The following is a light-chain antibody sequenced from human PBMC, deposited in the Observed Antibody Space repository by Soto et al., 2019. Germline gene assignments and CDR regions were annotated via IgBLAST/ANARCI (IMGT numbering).Light chain of an antibody. Sequence: QSALTQPASVSGSPGQSIPISCTGTSSDVGGYNYVSWYQQHPGKAPKLIISAVTYRPSGVSNRFSGSKSGNTASLTISGLQAEDEADYYCSSYTSSSTLVIFGGGTKLTVL. J-gene: IGLJ2*01. CDR1: SSDVGGYNY. CDR2: AVT. CDR3: SSYTSSSTLVI. V-gene: IGLV2-14*01.